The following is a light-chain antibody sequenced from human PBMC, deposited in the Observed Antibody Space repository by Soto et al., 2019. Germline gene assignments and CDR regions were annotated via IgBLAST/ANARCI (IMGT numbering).Light chain of an antibody. J-gene: IGKJ1*01. CDR2: GAS. CDR1: QSVSSSY. Sequence: EIVLTQSPGTLSLSPGERATLSCRASQSVSSSYLAWYQQKPGQAPRLLIYGASSRATGIPDRFSGSGSGTHFTLTISRLEPKDFAVYYCQQYGSSPPWTFGQGTKLEIK. CDR3: QQYGSSPPWT. V-gene: IGKV3-20*01.